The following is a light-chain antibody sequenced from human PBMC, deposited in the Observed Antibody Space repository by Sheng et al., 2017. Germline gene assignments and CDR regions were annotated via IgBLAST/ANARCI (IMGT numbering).Light chain of an antibody. Sequence: EVMMTQSPAFMSVSPGERVTLSCRATQTVSTNLAWYQQRPGQAPRLLIAGASTRATGVPPRFSGSGSGTEFTLTINSLQSEDFAFYFCQQYGQTPITFGQGTRLEIK. V-gene: IGKV3-15*01. J-gene: IGKJ5*01. CDR2: GAS. CDR1: QTVSTN. CDR3: QQYGQTPIT.